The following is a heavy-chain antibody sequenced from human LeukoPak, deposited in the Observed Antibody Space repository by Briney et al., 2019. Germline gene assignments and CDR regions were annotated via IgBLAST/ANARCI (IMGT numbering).Heavy chain of an antibody. V-gene: IGHV4-59*02. CDR3: ARSPSGTGTEWFDP. CDR1: GGSVSSHY. Sequence: SVTLSLTCTVSGGSVSSHYWSWIRQPPGKGLEWIGYIYYSGSTNYNPSLKSRVTISVDTSKNQFSLKLSSVTAADTAVYYCARSPSGTGTEWFDPWGQGTLVTVSS. D-gene: IGHD1-1*01. J-gene: IGHJ5*02. CDR2: IYYSGST.